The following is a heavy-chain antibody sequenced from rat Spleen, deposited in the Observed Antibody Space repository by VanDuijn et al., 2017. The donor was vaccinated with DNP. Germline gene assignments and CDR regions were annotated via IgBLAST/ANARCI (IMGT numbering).Heavy chain of an antibody. CDR1: GFTFSNYD. D-gene: IGHD1-7*01. Sequence: EVQLVGSGGGLVQPGRSLKLSCAASGFTFSNYDMAWVRQAPKEGLEWVASISTSGTRTYYPDSVKGRFTISRDNVKSSLYLQMNSLRSEDTATYYCARLTSGMIAYYFPYWGQGVMVTVSS. V-gene: IGHV5-25*01. J-gene: IGHJ2*01. CDR2: ISTSGTRT. CDR3: ARLTSGMIAYYFPY.